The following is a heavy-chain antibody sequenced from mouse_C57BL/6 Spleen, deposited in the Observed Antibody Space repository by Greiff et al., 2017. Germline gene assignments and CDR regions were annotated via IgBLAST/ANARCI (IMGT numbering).Heavy chain of an antibody. Sequence: VQLQQSGTVLARPGASVKMSCKTSGYTFTSYWMHWVKQRPGQGLAWIGAIYPGNSDTSYNQKFKGKAKLTAVTSASTAYMELSSLTNEDSAVYYCTRGRDLYDYDDAMDYWGQGTSVTVSS. D-gene: IGHD2-4*01. CDR3: TRGRDLYDYDDAMDY. CDR2: IYPGNSDT. J-gene: IGHJ4*01. V-gene: IGHV1-5*01. CDR1: GYTFTSYW.